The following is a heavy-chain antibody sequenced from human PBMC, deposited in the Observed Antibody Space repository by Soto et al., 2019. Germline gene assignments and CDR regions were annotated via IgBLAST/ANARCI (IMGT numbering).Heavy chain of an antibody. CDR2: LIPDIDIP. Sequence: QVQLVQSGTEVKKPGSSVKVSCKASGGTFSSSLFSWVRQAPGQRLEWLGRLIPDIDIPNYAQRFQGRVTITADKVTSTVYLELRSPRCEDTAIYYYVTEAGTYGGVDYWGQGILVTVS. CDR3: VTEAGTYGGVDY. J-gene: IGHJ4*02. V-gene: IGHV1-69*04. CDR1: GGTFSSSL. D-gene: IGHD6-19*01.